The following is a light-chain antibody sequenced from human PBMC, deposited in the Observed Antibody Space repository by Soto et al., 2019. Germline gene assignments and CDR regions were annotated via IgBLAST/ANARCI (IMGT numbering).Light chain of an antibody. Sequence: QSAMTQPASVSGSPGQSISISCTGSSSDVGGYNYVSWYQQHPGKAPKLMIYDVNNRPSGVSNRFSGSRSGNTASLTISGLQAEVESDYYCSSYTSSSTVVFGGGTKLTVL. CDR2: DVN. V-gene: IGLV2-14*01. CDR1: SSDVGGYNY. J-gene: IGLJ2*01. CDR3: SSYTSSSTVV.